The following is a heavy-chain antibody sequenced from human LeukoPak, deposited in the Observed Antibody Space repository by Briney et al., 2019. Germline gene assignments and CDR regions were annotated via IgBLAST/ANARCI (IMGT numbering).Heavy chain of an antibody. V-gene: IGHV4-38-2*02. D-gene: IGHD5-18*01. Sequence: SETLSLTCTVSGYSISNGYYWGWIRQSPGKGLEWVGSVSHRGSTYYNPSLRSRVTISVDRSKQKFSLKLTSVPAADTAVYYCATNSYGHYQYYYYMDVWGKGTTVTISS. J-gene: IGHJ6*03. CDR3: ATNSYGHYQYYYYMDV. CDR1: GYSISNGYY. CDR2: VSHRGST.